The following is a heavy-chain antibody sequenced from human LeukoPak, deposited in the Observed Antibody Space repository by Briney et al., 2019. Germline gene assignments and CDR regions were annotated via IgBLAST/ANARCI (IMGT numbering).Heavy chain of an antibody. J-gene: IGHJ4*02. V-gene: IGHV3-48*03. CDR1: EFTFSSYE. CDR3: AKDFSVYDYDSRVLDY. D-gene: IGHD3-22*01. Sequence: GGSLRLSCAASEFTFSSYEMNWVRQAPGKGLEWVSYISSSGHTIYYADSVKGRFTISRDNSKNTLYLQMNRLRAEDTAVYYCAKDFSVYDYDSRVLDYWGQGTLVTVSS. CDR2: ISSSGHTI.